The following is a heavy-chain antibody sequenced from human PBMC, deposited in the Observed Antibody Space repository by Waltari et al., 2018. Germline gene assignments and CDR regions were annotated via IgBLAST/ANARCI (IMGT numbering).Heavy chain of an antibody. CDR3: APNYDILTGYYIGDY. J-gene: IGHJ4*02. D-gene: IGHD3-9*01. CDR1: GFTFSSYS. CDR2: ISSSSSYI. Sequence: VQLVESGGGLVKPGGSLRLSCAASGFTFSSYSMNWVRQAPGKGLEWVSSISSSSSYIYYADSVKGRFTISRDNAKNSLYLQMNSLRAEDTAVYYCAPNYDILTGYYIGDYWGQGTLVTVSS. V-gene: IGHV3-21*01.